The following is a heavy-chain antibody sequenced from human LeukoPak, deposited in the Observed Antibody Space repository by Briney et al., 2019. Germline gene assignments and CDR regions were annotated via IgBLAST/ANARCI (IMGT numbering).Heavy chain of an antibody. CDR1: GGSISSSSCY. CDR3: ARELMECSSTSCNTIYVFYGMDV. CDR2: VYYTGST. J-gene: IGHJ6*02. Sequence: SETLSLTCSVSGGSISSSSCYWGWIRQPPGKGLEWIGTVYYTGSTYYNPSLKSRVTISVDTSKNQLSLKLSSVTAADTAVYYCARELMECSSTSCNTIYVFYGMDVWGQGTTVTVSS. V-gene: IGHV4-39*02. D-gene: IGHD2-2*01.